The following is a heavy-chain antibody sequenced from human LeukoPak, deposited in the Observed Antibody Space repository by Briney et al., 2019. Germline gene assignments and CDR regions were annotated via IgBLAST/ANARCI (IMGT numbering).Heavy chain of an antibody. Sequence: ASVKVSCKASGYRFTGYFIHWVRQAPGQGLEWMGWINPNSGGTKSAQKFQGRVTITRDTSTSTIYMDLSTLTSDDTAIYYCARDQMSSSGRGIRSDWLDPWGQGTLVTVSS. D-gene: IGHD3-10*01. CDR2: INPNSGGT. CDR3: ARDQMSSSGRGIRSDWLDP. J-gene: IGHJ5*02. CDR1: GYRFTGYF. V-gene: IGHV1-2*02.